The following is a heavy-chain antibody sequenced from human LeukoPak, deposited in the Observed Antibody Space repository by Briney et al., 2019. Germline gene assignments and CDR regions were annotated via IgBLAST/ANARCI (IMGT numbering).Heavy chain of an antibody. CDR2: IYTSGST. CDR3: ARENSVYDFWRGYSYYFDY. Sequence: SETLSLTCTVSGSFISSYYWSWIRQPAGKGLEWIGRIYTSGSTNYNPSLKSRVTISVDKSKNQFSLKLGSVTDAETAVYYCARENSVYDFWRGYSYYFDYWGQGTLVSVSS. D-gene: IGHD3-3*01. CDR1: GSFISSYY. J-gene: IGHJ4*02. V-gene: IGHV4-4*07.